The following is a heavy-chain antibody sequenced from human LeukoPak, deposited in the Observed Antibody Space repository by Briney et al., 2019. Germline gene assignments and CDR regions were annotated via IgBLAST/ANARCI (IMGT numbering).Heavy chain of an antibody. CDR2: IYYSGST. D-gene: IGHD1-26*01. Sequence: NPSETLSLTCTVSGGSISSYYWSWLRQPPGKGLEWIGYIYYSGSTNYNPSLKSRVTISVDTSKNQFSLKLSSVTAADTAVYYCARGVGATSIDYWGQGTLVTVSS. V-gene: IGHV4-59*01. CDR1: GGSISSYY. J-gene: IGHJ4*02. CDR3: ARGVGATSIDY.